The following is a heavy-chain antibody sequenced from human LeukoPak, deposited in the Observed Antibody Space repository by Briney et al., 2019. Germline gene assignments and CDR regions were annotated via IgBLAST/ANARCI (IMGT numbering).Heavy chain of an antibody. Sequence: GGSLRLSCAASGNYWMHWVRQAPGKGLVWVPHINSDGSWTSYAGSVKGRFTISKDNAKNTVYLQMNSLRAEDTAVYYCVSLYETYWGRGTLVTVSS. V-gene: IGHV3-74*01. CDR1: GNYW. CDR3: VSLYETY. D-gene: IGHD2/OR15-2a*01. CDR2: INSDGSWT. J-gene: IGHJ4*02.